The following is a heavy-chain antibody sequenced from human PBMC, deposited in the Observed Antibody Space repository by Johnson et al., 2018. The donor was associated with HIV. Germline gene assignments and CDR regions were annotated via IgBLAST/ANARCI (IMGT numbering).Heavy chain of an antibody. CDR1: GFTFDTYA. V-gene: IGHV3-74*02. J-gene: IGHJ3*02. Sequence: EQLEESGGGLVQPGRSLRLSCAASGFTFDTYAMHWVRQDPGKGLMWVSRINSDGSSTTYADSVQGRFTISRENAKNTLYLQMNSLRAEDTALYYCARVGTIFGRDGFDIWGQGTMVTVSS. CDR2: INSDGSST. D-gene: IGHD3-3*01. CDR3: ARVGTIFGRDGFDI.